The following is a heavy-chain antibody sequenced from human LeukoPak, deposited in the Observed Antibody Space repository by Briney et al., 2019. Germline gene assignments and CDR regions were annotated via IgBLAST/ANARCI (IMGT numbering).Heavy chain of an antibody. D-gene: IGHD1-20*01. J-gene: IGHJ5*02. V-gene: IGHV1-69*04. CDR2: IIPILGIA. CDR3: ARLITGTTHNWFDP. CDR1: GGTFSSYA. Sequence: ASVKVSCKASGGTFSSYAISWVRQAPGQGLEWMGRIIPILGIANYAQKFQGRVTITADKSTSTAYMELSSLRSEDTAVYYCARLITGTTHNWFDPWGQGTLVTVPS.